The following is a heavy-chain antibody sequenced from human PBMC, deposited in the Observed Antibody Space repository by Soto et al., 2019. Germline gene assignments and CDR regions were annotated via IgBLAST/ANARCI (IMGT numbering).Heavy chain of an antibody. CDR2: IYCGGGT. Sequence: PSPAQSVPGTVSAGTISNGDCYWSWIRQPPGKGLEWIGYIYCGGGTYYNPSVKSRVTISVYTSKNQFSLKLRSVTAADTAVYYRARGYYYDSSGYYFGSRANLNWGQGTLVTVAS. CDR3: ARGYYYDSSGYYFGSRANLN. D-gene: IGHD3-22*01. J-gene: IGHJ4*02. V-gene: IGHV4-30-4*01. CDR1: AGTISNGDCY.